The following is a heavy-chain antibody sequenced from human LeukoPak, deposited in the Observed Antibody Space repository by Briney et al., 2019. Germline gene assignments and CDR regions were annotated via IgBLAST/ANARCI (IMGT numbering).Heavy chain of an antibody. CDR2: IYTSGST. CDR1: GGSISSGSYY. Sequence: SETLSLTCTVSGGSISSGSYYWSWIRQPAGKGLEWIGRIYTSGSTNYNPSLKSRVTISVDKSKNQFSLKLSSVTAADTAVYYCASDHIAVAGLDYWGQGTLVTVSS. V-gene: IGHV4-61*02. CDR3: ASDHIAVAGLDY. J-gene: IGHJ4*02. D-gene: IGHD6-19*01.